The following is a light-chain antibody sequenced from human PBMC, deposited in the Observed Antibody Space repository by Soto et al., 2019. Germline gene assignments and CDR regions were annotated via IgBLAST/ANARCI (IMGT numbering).Light chain of an antibody. J-gene: IGKJ2*01. CDR1: QSLQYSDGNTY. CDR2: LVS. V-gene: IGKV2-30*01. CDR3: MQSVYWTQYT. Sequence: DVVLTQSPLSLPVTLGQPASISCRSSQSLQYSDGNTYLHWFQQRPGQSPRRLIYLVSNRDSGVQDRFSGSGSGTAFPMRISRVEAEDVGVYYCMQSVYWTQYTFGQGTKLEIK.